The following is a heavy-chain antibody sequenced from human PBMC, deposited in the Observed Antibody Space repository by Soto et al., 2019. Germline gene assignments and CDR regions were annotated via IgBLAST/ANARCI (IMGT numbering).Heavy chain of an antibody. CDR1: GFTFSDYY. D-gene: IGHD1-20*01. V-gene: IGHV3-11*01. CDR2: ISSSGSTI. CDR3: ARATYISNWFDP. J-gene: IGHJ5*02. Sequence: NPGGSLRLSCAASGFTFSDYYMSWIRQAPGKGLEWVSYISSSGSTIYYADSVKGRFTISRDNAKNSLYLQMNSLRAEDTAVYYCARATYISNWFDPWGQGTLVTVSS.